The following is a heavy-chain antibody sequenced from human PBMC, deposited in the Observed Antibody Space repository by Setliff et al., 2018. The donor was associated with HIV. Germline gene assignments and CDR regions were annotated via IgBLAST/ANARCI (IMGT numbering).Heavy chain of an antibody. J-gene: IGHJ3*01. D-gene: IGHD4-17*01. CDR3: ARVQMAYAAFDV. V-gene: IGHV4-34*01. CDR1: GGSFSGSY. CDR2: INHSGSP. Sequence: SETLSLTCGVFGGSFSGSYWSWIRQSPGKGLEWIGEINHSGSPNYNPSLKSRVTISVDTSNNQFTLRLKSVTAADTAVYYCARVQMAYAAFDVWGQGTMVTVSS.